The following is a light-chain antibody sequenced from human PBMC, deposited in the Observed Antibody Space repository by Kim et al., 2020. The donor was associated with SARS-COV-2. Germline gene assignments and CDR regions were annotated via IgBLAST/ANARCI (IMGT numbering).Light chain of an antibody. CDR2: EDN. CDR1: SGSIASNY. V-gene: IGLV6-57*04. Sequence: NFMLTQPHSVSESPGKTVTISCTRSSGSIASNYVQWYQQRPGSAPTTVIYEDNQRPSGVPDRFSGSIDSSSNSASLTISGLKTEDEADSYCQSYDSSNYWVFGGGTQLTDL. J-gene: IGLJ3*02. CDR3: QSYDSSNYWV.